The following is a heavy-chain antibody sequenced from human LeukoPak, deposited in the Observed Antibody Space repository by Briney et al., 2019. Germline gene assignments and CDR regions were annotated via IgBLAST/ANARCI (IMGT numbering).Heavy chain of an antibody. D-gene: IGHD3-9*01. CDR3: AKDQGYDILTGVDY. V-gene: IGHV3-30*18. CDR2: ISYDGRKK. Sequence: PGRSLRLSCAASGYIFSSYGMHWVRQAPGKGLEWVAGISYDGRKKYYADSMKGRFTISRDNPQNTLSLQMNSPRTEDTAVFYCAKDQGYDILTGVDYWGQGTLVTVSS. CDR1: GYIFSSYG. J-gene: IGHJ4*02.